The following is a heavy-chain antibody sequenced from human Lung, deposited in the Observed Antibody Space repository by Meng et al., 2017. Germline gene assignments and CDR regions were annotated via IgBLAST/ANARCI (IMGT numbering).Heavy chain of an antibody. CDR3: ARGPTTMAHDFDY. V-gene: IGHV4-34*01. D-gene: IGHD4-11*01. Sequence: QQQVWGAGLLQLSGTLSLPCVSHGGSFSDYYWSWIRQPPGKGLEWIGEINHSGSTNYNPSLESRATISVDTSQNNLSLKLSSVTAADSAVYYCARGPTTMAHDFDYWGQGTLVTVSS. CDR2: INHSGST. J-gene: IGHJ4*02. CDR1: GGSFSDYY.